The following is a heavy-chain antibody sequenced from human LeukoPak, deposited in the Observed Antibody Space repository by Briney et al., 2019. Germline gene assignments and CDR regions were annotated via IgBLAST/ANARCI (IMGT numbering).Heavy chain of an antibody. J-gene: IGHJ4*02. CDR1: GFTFRSYG. CDR2: ISYDGSNK. D-gene: IGHD3-10*01. V-gene: IGHV3-30*03. Sequence: GGSLRLSCAASGFTFRSYGMHWVRQAPGKGLEWVAVISYDGSNKYYADSVKGRFTISRDNAKRSLYLQMNSLRADDTAVYYCARERSSGTYPYDYWGQGTLVIVSS. CDR3: ARERSSGTYPYDY.